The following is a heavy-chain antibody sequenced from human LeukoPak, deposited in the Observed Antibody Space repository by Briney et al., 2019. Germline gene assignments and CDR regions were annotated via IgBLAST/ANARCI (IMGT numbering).Heavy chain of an antibody. CDR1: GGSISSGDYY. CDR3: ASGAYCGGDCYSGSDY. V-gene: IGHV4-30-4*01. J-gene: IGHJ4*02. CDR2: IYYSGST. D-gene: IGHD2-21*02. Sequence: SETLSLTCTVSGGSISSGDYYWSWIRQPPGKGLEWIVYIYYSGSTYYNPSLKSRVTISVDTSKNQFSLKLSSVTAADTAVYYCASGAYCGGDCYSGSDYWGQGTLVTVSS.